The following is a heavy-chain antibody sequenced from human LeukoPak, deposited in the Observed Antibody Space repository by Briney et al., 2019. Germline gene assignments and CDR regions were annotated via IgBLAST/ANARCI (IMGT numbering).Heavy chain of an antibody. CDR2: IRSKANNYAT. J-gene: IGHJ4*02. CDR1: GFTFSGSP. V-gene: IGHV3-73*01. Sequence: GGSLRLSCAASGFTFSGSPILWVRQASGKGLEWVGRIRSKANNYATAYAASVKGRFTISRDDSKNTAYLQMNSLKTEDTAVYYCTGDNFDSSVKFDYWGQGTLVTVSS. D-gene: IGHD3-22*01. CDR3: TGDNFDSSVKFDY.